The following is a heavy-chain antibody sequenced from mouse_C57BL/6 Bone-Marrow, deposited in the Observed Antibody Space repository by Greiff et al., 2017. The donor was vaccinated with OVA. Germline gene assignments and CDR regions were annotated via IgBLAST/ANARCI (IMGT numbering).Heavy chain of an antibody. D-gene: IGHD1-1*01. J-gene: IGHJ4*01. V-gene: IGHV7-1*01. CDR3: ARETYYYGSSYAMDY. CDR1: GFTFSDFY. CDR2: SRNKANDYTT. Sequence: EVKLVESGGGLVQSGRSLRLSCATSGFTFSDFYMEWVRQAPGKGLEWIAASRNKANDYTTEYSASVKGRFIVSRDTSQSILYRQMNALRAEDTAIYYCARETYYYGSSYAMDYWGQGTSVTVSS.